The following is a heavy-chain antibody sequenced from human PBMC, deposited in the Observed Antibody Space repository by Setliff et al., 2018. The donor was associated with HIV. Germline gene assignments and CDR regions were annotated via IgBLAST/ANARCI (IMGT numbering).Heavy chain of an antibody. CDR2: ICNTGSI. Sequence: PSETLSLTCTVSGASISSSHYYWGWIRQPPGKGLEWIGSICNTGSIHYNPSLESRVTISVDTSKNDFSLKMTSVTAADTAVYYCARVFPVVTAEDNRFDPWGQGTLVTVSS. D-gene: IGHD2-21*02. J-gene: IGHJ5*02. V-gene: IGHV4-39*02. CDR1: GASISSSHYY. CDR3: ARVFPVVTAEDNRFDP.